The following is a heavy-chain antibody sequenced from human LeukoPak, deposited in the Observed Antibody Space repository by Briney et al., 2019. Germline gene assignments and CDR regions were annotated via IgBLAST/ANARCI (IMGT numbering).Heavy chain of an antibody. J-gene: IGHJ5*02. Sequence: GPSVKVSCKASGGTFSSYAISWVRQAPGQGLEWMGRIIPILGIANYAQKFQGRVTITADKSTSTAYMELSSLRSEDTAVYYCARDRRGLLWFGELPRLIGNWFDPWGQGTLVTVSS. V-gene: IGHV1-69*04. CDR3: ARDRRGLLWFGELPRLIGNWFDP. D-gene: IGHD3-10*01. CDR1: GGTFSSYA. CDR2: IIPILGIA.